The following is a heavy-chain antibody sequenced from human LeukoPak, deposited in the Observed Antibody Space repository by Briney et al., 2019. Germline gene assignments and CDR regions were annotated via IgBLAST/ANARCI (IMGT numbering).Heavy chain of an antibody. CDR2: ISSSSSYI. Sequence: SGGSLRLSCAASGFTFSSYSMNWVRQAPGKGLEWVSSISSSSSYIYYADSVKGRFTISRDNAKNSLYLQMNSLRAEDTAVCYCARDGDYAPYYYGMDVWGQGATVTVSS. J-gene: IGHJ6*02. V-gene: IGHV3-21*01. CDR1: GFTFSSYS. D-gene: IGHD2-2*01. CDR3: ARDGDYAPYYYGMDV.